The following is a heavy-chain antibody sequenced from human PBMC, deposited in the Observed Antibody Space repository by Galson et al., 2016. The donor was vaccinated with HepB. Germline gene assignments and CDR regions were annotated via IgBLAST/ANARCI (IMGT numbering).Heavy chain of an antibody. Sequence: LSLTCAVSGGSVSSDTWWSWVRQPPDKGLEWIAEADHRGNSNYNPALKTRVIISVDSSKDEISLKLTSVTAADTAVYYCAKNGPAHSGGWYFGLGGRGTLVTVSS. CDR3: AKNGPAHSGGWYFGL. CDR1: GGSVSSDTW. V-gene: IGHV4-4*02. D-gene: IGHD6-25*01. J-gene: IGHJ2*01. CDR2: ADHRGNS.